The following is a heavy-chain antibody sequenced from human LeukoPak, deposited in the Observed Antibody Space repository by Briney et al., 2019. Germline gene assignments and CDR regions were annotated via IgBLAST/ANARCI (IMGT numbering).Heavy chain of an antibody. CDR3: ARERDGRFFDY. D-gene: IGHD5-24*01. CDR1: GLIFRSFW. V-gene: IGHV3-7*01. J-gene: IGHJ4*02. CDR2: INQEGSEK. Sequence: PGGSLRLSCEVSGLIFRSFWMSWVRLAPGKGLEWVANINQEGSEKYFVDSVRGRFTISRDNAKNSLHLQMNTLTAEDTAVYYCARERDGRFFDYWGQGALVTVSS.